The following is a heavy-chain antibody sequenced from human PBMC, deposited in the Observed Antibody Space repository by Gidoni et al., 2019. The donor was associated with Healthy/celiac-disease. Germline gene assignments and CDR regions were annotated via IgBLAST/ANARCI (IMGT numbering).Heavy chain of an antibody. V-gene: IGHV3-23*01. CDR1: FSSYA. CDR3: AKASSGYDPFDY. J-gene: IGHJ4*02. CDR2: ISGSGGST. D-gene: IGHD5-12*01. Sequence: FSSYAMSWVRQAPGKGLEWVSAISGSGGSTYYADPVKGRFTISRDNSKNTLYLQMNSLRAEDTAVYYCAKASSGYDPFDYWGQGTLVTVSS.